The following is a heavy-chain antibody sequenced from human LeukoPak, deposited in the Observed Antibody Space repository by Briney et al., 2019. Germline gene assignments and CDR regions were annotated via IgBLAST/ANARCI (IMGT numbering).Heavy chain of an antibody. CDR3: ARAKGGGWDRNKGWFDP. CDR2: IYYSGST. CDR1: GGSISSYY. V-gene: IGHV4-59*12. D-gene: IGHD2-15*01. J-gene: IGHJ5*02. Sequence: PSETLSLTCTVSGGSISSYYWSWIRQPPGKGLEWIGYIYYSGSTNYNPPLKSRVTISVDTSKNQFSLKLSSVTAADTAVYYCARAKGGGWDRNKGWFDPWGQGTLVTVSS.